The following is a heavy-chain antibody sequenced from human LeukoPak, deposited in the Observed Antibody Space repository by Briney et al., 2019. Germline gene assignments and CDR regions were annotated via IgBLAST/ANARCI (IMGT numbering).Heavy chain of an antibody. J-gene: IGHJ4*02. D-gene: IGHD3-3*01. CDR3: ARGPANSNYDFWSGSRVFDY. V-gene: IGHV1-2*02. CDR1: GYTFTGYY. CDR2: INPNSGGT. Sequence: ASVKVSCKASGYTFTGYYMHWVRQAPGQGLEWMGWINPNSGGTNYAQKFQGRVTMTRDTSISTAYMELSRPRSDDTAVYYCARGPANSNYDFWSGSRVFDYWGQGTLVTVSS.